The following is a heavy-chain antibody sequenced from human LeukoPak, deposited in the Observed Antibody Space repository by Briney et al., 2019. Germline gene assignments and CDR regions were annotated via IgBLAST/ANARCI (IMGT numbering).Heavy chain of an antibody. CDR3: ARDFWGTMVRGASMDV. Sequence: GASVTVSCKASGYTFTGYYIHWVRQAPGQGLEWVGSIIPSFGIPSYAQKFKGRVTLSADTSTTSAYMDLTSLRSEDTAVYYCARDFWGTMVRGASMDVWGQGTTVTVSS. CDR2: IIPSFGIP. J-gene: IGHJ6*02. D-gene: IGHD3-10*01. CDR1: GYTFTGYY. V-gene: IGHV1-69*10.